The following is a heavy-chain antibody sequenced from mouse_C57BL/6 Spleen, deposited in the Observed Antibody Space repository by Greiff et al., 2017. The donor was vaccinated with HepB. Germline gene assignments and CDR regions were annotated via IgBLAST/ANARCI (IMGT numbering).Heavy chain of an antibody. CDR2: IYPGSGNT. V-gene: IGHV1-76*01. CDR1: GYTFTDYY. CDR3: ARSPSYYSNYVGSSMDY. D-gene: IGHD2-5*01. J-gene: IGHJ4*01. Sequence: QVQLQQSGAELVRPGASVKLSCKASGYTFTDYYINWVKQRPGQGLEWIARIYPGSGNTYYNEKFKGKATLTAEKSSSTAYMQLSSLTSEDSAVYVCARSPSYYSNYVGSSMDYWGQGTSVTVSA.